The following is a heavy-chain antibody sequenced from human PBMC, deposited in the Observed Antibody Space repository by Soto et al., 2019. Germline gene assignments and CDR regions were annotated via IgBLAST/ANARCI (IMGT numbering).Heavy chain of an antibody. D-gene: IGHD1-1*01. CDR1: GFTVSSND. V-gene: IGHV3-53*02. J-gene: IGHJ4*02. CDR2: IYSGGNT. CDR3: AGATGRY. Sequence: EVQLVETGGGLIQPGGSLRLSCTASGFTVSSNDMTWVRQAPGKGLEWVSVIYSGGNTYYADSVKGRFTSSRDKSKNTLYLQMNSLRAEDTAVYYCAGATGRYWGQGTLVTVSS.